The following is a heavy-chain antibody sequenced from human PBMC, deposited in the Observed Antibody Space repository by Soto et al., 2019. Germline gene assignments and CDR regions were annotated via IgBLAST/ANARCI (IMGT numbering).Heavy chain of an antibody. J-gene: IGHJ4*02. V-gene: IGHV1-18*01. Sequence: QVQLVQSGAEVKKPGASVKVSCKASGYTFTSYGISWVRQAPGQGLEWMGWISAYNGNTNYAQKLQGRVTMTTDTSTSTAYMELRSLRSDDTAVYYCARDRKITMVRAVIPNNSDYWRQGTLLTVSS. D-gene: IGHD3-10*01. CDR1: GYTFTSYG. CDR3: ARDRKITMVRAVIPNNSDY. CDR2: ISAYNGNT.